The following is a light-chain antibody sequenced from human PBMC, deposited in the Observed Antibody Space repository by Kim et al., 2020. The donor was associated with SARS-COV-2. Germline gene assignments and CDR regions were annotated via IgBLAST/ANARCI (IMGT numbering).Light chain of an antibody. CDR3: YSTTDRSGV. CDR1: VLAKRY. J-gene: IGLJ3*02. CDR2: KDN. Sequence: SYELTQPSSVSVSPGQTARITCSGDVLAKRYARWVQQKPGQAPVMVIYKDNQRPSVIPERFSGSSSGTTVTLTISGAQVEDEADYYCYSTTDRSGVFGGGTQLTVL. V-gene: IGLV3-27*01.